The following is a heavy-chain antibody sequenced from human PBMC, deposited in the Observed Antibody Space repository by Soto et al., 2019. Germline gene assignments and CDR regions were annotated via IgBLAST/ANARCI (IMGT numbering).Heavy chain of an antibody. CDR2: INHSGST. CDR3: ARGGPAAMVTDWFDP. D-gene: IGHD5-18*01. V-gene: IGHV4-34*01. CDR1: GGSFSGYY. Sequence: ETLSLTCAVYGGSFSGYYWSWIRQPPGKGLEWNGEINHSGSTNYNPSLKSRVTISVDTSKNQFSLKLSSVTAADTAVYYCARGGPAAMVTDWFDPWGQGTLVTVSS. J-gene: IGHJ5*02.